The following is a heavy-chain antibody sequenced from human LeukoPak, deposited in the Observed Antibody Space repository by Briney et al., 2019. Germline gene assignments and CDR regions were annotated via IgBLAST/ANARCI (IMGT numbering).Heavy chain of an antibody. CDR3: ARQKGLLFFDY. CDR1: GVSISSSSYY. Sequence: SETLSLTCTVSGVSISSSSYYWGWIRQPPGKGLEWIGSIYYSGSTYYNPSLKSRVTISVDTSKNQFSLKLSSVTAADTAVYYCARQKGLLFFDYRGQGTLVTVSS. V-gene: IGHV4-39*01. CDR2: IYYSGST. J-gene: IGHJ4*02. D-gene: IGHD2-2*01.